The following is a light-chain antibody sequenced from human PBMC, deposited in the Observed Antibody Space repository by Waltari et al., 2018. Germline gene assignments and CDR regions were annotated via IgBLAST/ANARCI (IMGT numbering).Light chain of an antibody. Sequence: QSALTQPASVSGSPGQSVTIFCTGTSNDVGGYNSVSWYQEHPGQAPRVIIYDVSDRPSGVSDRFSGSKSGNTAPLSISGLQAEDEADYYCSSQASNNVVLFGGETKLTV. CDR1: SNDVGGYNS. CDR3: SSQASNNVVL. J-gene: IGLJ2*01. V-gene: IGLV2-14*01. CDR2: DVS.